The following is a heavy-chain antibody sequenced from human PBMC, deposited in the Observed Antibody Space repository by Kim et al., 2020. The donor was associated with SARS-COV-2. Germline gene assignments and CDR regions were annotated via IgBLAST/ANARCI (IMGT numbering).Heavy chain of an antibody. V-gene: IGHV1-69*13. CDR3: ARDRGYDILTGYYNDAFDI. D-gene: IGHD3-9*01. CDR1: GGTFSSYA. CDR2: IIPIFGTA. J-gene: IGHJ3*02. Sequence: SVKVSCKASGGTFSSYAISWVRQAPGQGLEWMGGIIPIFGTANYAQKFQGRVTITADESTSTAYMELSSLRSEDTAVYYCARDRGYDILTGYYNDAFDIWGQGTMVTVSS.